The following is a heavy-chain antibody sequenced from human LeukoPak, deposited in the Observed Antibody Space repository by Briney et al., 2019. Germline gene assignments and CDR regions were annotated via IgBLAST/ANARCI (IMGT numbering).Heavy chain of an antibody. CDR1: GFSVSTNY. CDR2: ISSSSSYI. CDR3: AREQLWSYYYYYMDV. Sequence: GGSLRLSCEVSGFSVSTNYMSWVRQAPGKGLEWVSSISSSSSYIYYADSVKGRFTISRDNAKNSLYLQMNSLRAEDTAVYYCAREQLWSYYYYYMDVWGKGTTVTVSS. D-gene: IGHD5-18*01. J-gene: IGHJ6*03. V-gene: IGHV3-21*01.